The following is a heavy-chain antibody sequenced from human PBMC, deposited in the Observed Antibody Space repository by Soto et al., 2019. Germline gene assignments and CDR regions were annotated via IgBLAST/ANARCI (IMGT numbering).Heavy chain of an antibody. D-gene: IGHD3-16*02. CDR2: INSDGSSP. V-gene: IGHV3-74*01. J-gene: IGHJ5*02. CDR1: GFTFSSYW. Sequence: GGSLRLSCEASGFTFSSYWMHWVRQGPGKGLEWLSLINSDGSSPNYADSVKGRITVSRDNAKNTLFLQMNSLRADDTAVYYFTGERRISGLDPWVAGTLVTV. CDR3: TGERRISGLDP.